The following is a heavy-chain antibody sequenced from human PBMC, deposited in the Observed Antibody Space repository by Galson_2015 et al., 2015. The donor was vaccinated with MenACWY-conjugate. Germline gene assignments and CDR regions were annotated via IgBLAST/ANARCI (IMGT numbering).Heavy chain of an antibody. CDR3: ARPGGAYEQRTFLDY. CDR1: GDSFNTYR. V-gene: IGHV1-69*13. Sequence: SVKVSCKASGDSFNTYRFNWFRQAPGQGPEWLGGIIPVFYTTDYEQRFQGRLTITAEESTSTVYMQLSSPRSDDTAIYYCARPGGAYEQRTFLDYWGQATHVTVSS. CDR2: IIPVFYTT. D-gene: IGHD4-17*01. J-gene: IGHJ4*02.